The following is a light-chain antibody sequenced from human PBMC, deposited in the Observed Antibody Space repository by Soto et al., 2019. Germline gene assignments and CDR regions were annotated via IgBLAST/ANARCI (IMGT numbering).Light chain of an antibody. CDR1: QSVSIY. V-gene: IGKV3-11*01. CDR3: QQRFAGPNS. CDR2: DIS. J-gene: IGKJ4*01. Sequence: EIVLTQSPATLSLSPGERATLSCRDSQSVSIYLGWYQQRPGQTPRLLIYDISTRAAGIPARFSGSVFRTDYTLTISNLEPEDSAVYYCQQRFAGPNSFGGGTKVQI.